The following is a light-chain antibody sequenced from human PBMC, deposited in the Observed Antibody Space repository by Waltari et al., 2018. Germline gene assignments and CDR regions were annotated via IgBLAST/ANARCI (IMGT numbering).Light chain of an antibody. Sequence: QSALTQPASVSGSPGQSITLPCTGTDSDVGADNYVPWYQQHPGKAPELMIYDVTNRPSGVSNRFSGSKSGNTASLTISGLQAEDEADYYCSSYTSGSLWVFGGGTKLTVL. CDR3: SSYTSGSLWV. V-gene: IGLV2-14*03. CDR1: DSDVGADNY. J-gene: IGLJ3*02. CDR2: DVT.